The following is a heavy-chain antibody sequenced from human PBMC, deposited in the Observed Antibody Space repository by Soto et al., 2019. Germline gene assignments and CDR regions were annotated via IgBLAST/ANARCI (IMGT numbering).Heavy chain of an antibody. CDR2: IYLSGFT. D-gene: IGHD3-3*01. V-gene: IGHV4-30-4*08. Sequence: SETLSLTCTVSGGSSISSKHYWSWIRQHPGKGLEWIGYIYLSGFTYSNPSLKSRVTMSIDTSKNQFSLKLSSVTAADTAVYYCARGGLDDFWSGYLYHLDSWGLGTLVTVS. CDR3: ARGGLDDFWSGYLYHLDS. CDR1: GGSSISSKHY. J-gene: IGHJ4*02.